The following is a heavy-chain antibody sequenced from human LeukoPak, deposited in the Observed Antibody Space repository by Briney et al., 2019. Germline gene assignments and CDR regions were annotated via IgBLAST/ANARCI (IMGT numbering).Heavy chain of an antibody. Sequence: ASVKVSCKASGYTFTGYYMHWVRQAPGQGLEWMGWITPYNGNTNYAQKLQGRVTMTTDTSTSTAYMELRSLRSGDTAMYYCARRGVYYYDSSGRANYYFDYWGQGTLVTVSS. J-gene: IGHJ4*02. CDR1: GYTFTGYY. CDR3: ARRGVYYYDSSGRANYYFDY. V-gene: IGHV1-18*04. D-gene: IGHD3-22*01. CDR2: ITPYNGNT.